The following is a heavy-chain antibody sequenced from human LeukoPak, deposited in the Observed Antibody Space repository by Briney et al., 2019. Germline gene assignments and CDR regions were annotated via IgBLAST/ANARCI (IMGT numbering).Heavy chain of an antibody. CDR1: GGSISSSSYY. Sequence: SETLSLTCTVSGGSISSSSYYWGWIRQPPGKGLEWIGSIYYSGSTYYNPSLESRVTISVDTSKNQFSLKLSSVTAADTAVYYCARYVPRLGPPDAFDIWGQGTMVTVSS. CDR2: IYYSGST. CDR3: ARYVPRLGPPDAFDI. D-gene: IGHD3-16*01. V-gene: IGHV4-39*07. J-gene: IGHJ3*02.